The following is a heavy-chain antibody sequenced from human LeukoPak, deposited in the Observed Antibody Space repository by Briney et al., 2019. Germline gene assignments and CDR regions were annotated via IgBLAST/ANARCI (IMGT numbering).Heavy chain of an antibody. Sequence: PGGSLRLSCAASGFTFSSYAMSWVRQAPGKGLEWVSYISGSGDSTYYEDSVKGWFTISRDNSKNTLYLQMKSLRAEDTAVYYCAKSLPSWLQALDYRGQGTLVTVSS. J-gene: IGHJ4*02. CDR3: AKSLPSWLQALDY. D-gene: IGHD5-12*01. CDR1: GFTFSSYA. CDR2: ISGSGDST. V-gene: IGHV3-23*01.